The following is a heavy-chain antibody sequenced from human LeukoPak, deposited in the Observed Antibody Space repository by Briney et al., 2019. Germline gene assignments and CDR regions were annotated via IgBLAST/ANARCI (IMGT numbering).Heavy chain of an antibody. Sequence: PSENLSLTCTVSGGSISGSYWNWIRQPPGKGLEWIGYIYYSGSTNYNPSLKSRVTISVDTSKNQFSLKLSSVTAADTAVYYCASLSSGSYNWFDPWGRGTLVTVSS. J-gene: IGHJ5*02. D-gene: IGHD1-26*01. V-gene: IGHV4-59*01. CDR2: IYYSGST. CDR3: ASLSSGSYNWFDP. CDR1: GGSISGSY.